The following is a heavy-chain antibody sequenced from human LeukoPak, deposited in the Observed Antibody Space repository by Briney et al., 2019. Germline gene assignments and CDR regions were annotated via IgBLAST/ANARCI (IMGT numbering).Heavy chain of an antibody. D-gene: IGHD3-9*01. V-gene: IGHV1-69*05. Sequence: SVKVSCKPTGGTFSNYGVSWLRQAPGQGLEWVAGFIPLLGTTDYAQTFHKRLIISTDDSTGTAYMELSGLRAEDTAVYYCARERTGLRHFDWMHWGQGTLVTVSS. CDR2: FIPLLGTT. CDR3: ARERTGLRHFDWMH. J-gene: IGHJ4*02. CDR1: GGTFSNYG.